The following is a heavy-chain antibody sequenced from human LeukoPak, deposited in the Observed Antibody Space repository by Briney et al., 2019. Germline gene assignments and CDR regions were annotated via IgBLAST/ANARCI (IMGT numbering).Heavy chain of an antibody. CDR1: GDSMTSTVYY. J-gene: IGHJ4*02. D-gene: IGHD3-10*01. CDR2: IYYSGST. CDR3: ARHKEGAGSYCDY. Sequence: KPSETLSLTCNVSGDSMTSTVYYWGWIRQPPGKGLEWIGSIYYSGSTYYHPSLKSRVTMSVDTSENQFSLKVNSVTAADTAVYYCARHKEGAGSYCDYWGQGTLVTVSS. V-gene: IGHV4-39*01.